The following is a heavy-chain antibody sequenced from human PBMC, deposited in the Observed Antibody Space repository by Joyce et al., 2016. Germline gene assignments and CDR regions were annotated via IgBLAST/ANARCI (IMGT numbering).Heavy chain of an antibody. CDR3: VRPRVAVAGTRWFDP. CDR2: IGAGSRGT. Sequence: SCAASGFTFVGYAMGWVRQAPGKGLEWVSAIGAGSRGTPYADSVRGRFTSSRDYSDNSLYLHMSGLRSDDTAVYYCVRPRVAVAGTRWFDPWGQGTLVTVSS. D-gene: IGHD6-13*01. V-gene: IGHV3-23*01. J-gene: IGHJ5*02. CDR1: GFTFVGYA.